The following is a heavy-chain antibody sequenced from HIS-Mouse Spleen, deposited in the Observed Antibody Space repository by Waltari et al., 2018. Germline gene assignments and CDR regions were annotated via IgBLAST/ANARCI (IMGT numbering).Heavy chain of an antibody. Sequence: QLQLQESGPGLVKPSETLSLTCTVSGGSISSSSYYWGWIRQPPGRGLGWIGSIYYSGSTYYNPPLKSRVTISVDTSKNQFSLKLRSVTAADTAVYYCAREIPYSSSWYDWYFDLWGRGTLVTVSS. CDR2: IYYSGST. CDR1: GGSISSSSYY. V-gene: IGHV4-39*07. D-gene: IGHD6-13*01. CDR3: AREIPYSSSWYDWYFDL. J-gene: IGHJ2*01.